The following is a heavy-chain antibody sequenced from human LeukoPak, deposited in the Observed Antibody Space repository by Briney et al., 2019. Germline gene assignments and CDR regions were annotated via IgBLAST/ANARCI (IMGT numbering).Heavy chain of an antibody. CDR2: IRYDGSNK. D-gene: IGHD3-22*01. CDR1: GFTFSSYG. V-gene: IGHV3-30*02. Sequence: PGGSLRLSCAASGFTFSSYGMHWVRQAPGKGLEWVAFIRYDGSNKYYADSVKGRFTISRDNSKNTLYLQMNSLRAEDTAVYYCAKESTRSMIVVVITAFDIWGQGTMVTVSS. CDR3: AKESTRSMIVVVITAFDI. J-gene: IGHJ3*02.